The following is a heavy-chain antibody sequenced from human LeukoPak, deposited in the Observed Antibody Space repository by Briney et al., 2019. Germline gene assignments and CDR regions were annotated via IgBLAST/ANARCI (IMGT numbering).Heavy chain of an antibody. Sequence: GGSLRLSCAASGFTFSSYAMHWDRQAPGKGLEWVAVISYDGSNKYYADSVKGRFTISRDNSKNTLYLQMNSLRAEDTAVYYCARVIGLVDYFDYWGQGTLVTVSS. CDR2: ISYDGSNK. CDR3: ARVIGLVDYFDY. CDR1: GFTFSSYA. V-gene: IGHV3-30-3*01. D-gene: IGHD2/OR15-2a*01. J-gene: IGHJ4*02.